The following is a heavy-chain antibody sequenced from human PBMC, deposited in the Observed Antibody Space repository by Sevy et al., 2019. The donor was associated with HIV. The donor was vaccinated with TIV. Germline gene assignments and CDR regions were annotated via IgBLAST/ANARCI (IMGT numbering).Heavy chain of an antibody. CDR2: ISYDGSNK. V-gene: IGHV3-30-3*01. Sequence: GGSLRLSCAASGFTFSSYDMHWVRQAPGKGLEWVAVISYDGSNKYYEDSVKGRFTISRDNSKNTLYLQMNSLRAEDTAVYYGARSSGSYSYFDYWGQGTLVTVSS. CDR1: GFTFSSYD. J-gene: IGHJ4*02. D-gene: IGHD1-26*01. CDR3: ARSSGSYSYFDY.